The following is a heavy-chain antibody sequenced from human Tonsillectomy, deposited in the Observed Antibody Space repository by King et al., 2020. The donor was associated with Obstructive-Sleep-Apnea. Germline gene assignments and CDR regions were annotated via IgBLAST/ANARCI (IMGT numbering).Heavy chain of an antibody. J-gene: IGHJ3*02. V-gene: IGHV3-23*04. D-gene: IGHD6-13*01. CDR1: GFTFSNYA. CDR2: INFSGDKT. Sequence: VQLVESGGGLVQPGGSLRLSCAASGFTFSNYAMSWVRQAPGKGLEWVSTINFSGDKTYYADSVKGRFTISRDNSKNTLCLQMNSLRAEDTAVYYCVKDPGGAAAGADAFDIWGQGTMVTVSS. CDR3: VKDPGGAAAGADAFDI.